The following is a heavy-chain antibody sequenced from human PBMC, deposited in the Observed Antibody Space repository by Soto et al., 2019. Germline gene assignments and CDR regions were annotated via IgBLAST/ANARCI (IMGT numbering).Heavy chain of an antibody. CDR1: GLTFSISG. J-gene: IGHJ4*02. Sequence: QVQLVESGGGVVQPGRSLRLSCAASGLTFSISGMHWVRQAPGQGLEWVAVIWSDGSKQIYADSVKGRFTISRDNSSNAVYLEMNSLRVEDTAVYCFARDLGSSPFGYWGQGTLVTASS. V-gene: IGHV3-33*01. CDR3: ARDLGSSPFGY. D-gene: IGHD6-13*01. CDR2: IWSDGSKQ.